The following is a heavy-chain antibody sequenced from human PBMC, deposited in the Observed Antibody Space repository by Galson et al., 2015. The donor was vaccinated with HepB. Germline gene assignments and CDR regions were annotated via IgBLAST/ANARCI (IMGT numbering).Heavy chain of an antibody. Sequence: SLRLSCAASGFTFSSYSMNWVRQAPGKGLEWVSSISSSGGNTYYADSVKGRFTISRDSSENTLYLQMNSLRAEDTALYYCAKEVSLGAAAGRWEFYYGMDVWGQGTTVTVSS. CDR3: AKEVSLGAAAGRWEFYYGMDV. CDR1: GFTFSSYS. J-gene: IGHJ6*02. CDR2: ISSSGGNT. D-gene: IGHD1-26*01. V-gene: IGHV3-23*01.